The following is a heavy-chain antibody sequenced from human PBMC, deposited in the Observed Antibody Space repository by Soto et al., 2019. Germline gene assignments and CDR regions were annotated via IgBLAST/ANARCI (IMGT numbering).Heavy chain of an antibody. CDR3: ASGFTTKVIDY. D-gene: IGHD5-18*01. Sequence: QVQLKESGPGLVKPSETLSLTCTVSGGSISDYYWSWIRQPPGKGLEWIGYIYYSGSTNYNPSLKCPVTLSVDTSKNQFSLKLSSVTAADTAVYYCASGFTTKVIDYWGQGTLVTVSS. CDR2: IYYSGST. J-gene: IGHJ4*02. CDR1: GGSISDYY. V-gene: IGHV4-59*01.